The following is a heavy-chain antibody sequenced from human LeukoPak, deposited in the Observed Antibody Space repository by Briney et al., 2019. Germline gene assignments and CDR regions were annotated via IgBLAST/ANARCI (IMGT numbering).Heavy chain of an antibody. CDR3: ARVDRHLGIRHFFDY. CDR2: ISYSGTT. D-gene: IGHD7-27*01. Sequence: SETLSLTCTVSGGSISNSRHYWGWIRQPPGKGLEWIGSISYSGTTYSNPSLKSRVAMSLDTSKNQFSLRLRSVTSADTAMYYCARVDRHLGIRHFFDYWGQGTLVTVSS. CDR1: GGSISNSRHY. V-gene: IGHV4-39*07. J-gene: IGHJ4*02.